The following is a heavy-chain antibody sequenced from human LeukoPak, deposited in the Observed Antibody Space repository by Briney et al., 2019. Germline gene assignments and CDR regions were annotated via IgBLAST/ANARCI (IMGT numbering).Heavy chain of an antibody. D-gene: IGHD3-10*01. J-gene: IGHJ4*02. V-gene: IGHV3-23*01. Sequence: GSLRLSRSASGFTFSSYVLSWVRQAPGKGPEWVSVISNTGGTTNYADFVKGRFTISRDNGKNTLYLQMNSLTAGDTAVYYCARELWFLDNWGQGTLVTVSS. CDR1: GFTFSSYV. CDR2: ISNTGGTT. CDR3: ARELWFLDN.